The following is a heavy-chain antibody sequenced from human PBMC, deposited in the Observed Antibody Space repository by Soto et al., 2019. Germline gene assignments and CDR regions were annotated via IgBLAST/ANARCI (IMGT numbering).Heavy chain of an antibody. Sequence: SETLSLTCTVSGGSVTNSSYYWGWIRQSPGKGLEWIGSVYYRGRSYSKSSVKSRVTISVDTSKNRFSLSLNSVTASDTAVYFCVSQRTTVPTQAYFDYWGPGALVTVSS. D-gene: IGHD4-17*01. CDR3: VSQRTTVPTQAYFDY. J-gene: IGHJ4*02. CDR2: VYYRGRS. CDR1: GGSVTNSSYY. V-gene: IGHV4-39*01.